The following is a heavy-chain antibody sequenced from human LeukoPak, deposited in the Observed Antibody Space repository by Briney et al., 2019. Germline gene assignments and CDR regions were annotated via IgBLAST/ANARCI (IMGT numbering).Heavy chain of an antibody. J-gene: IGHJ3*02. D-gene: IGHD2-15*01. CDR3: ARRCSGGSCYSVGAFDI. CDR2: IYSGGST. Sequence: PGGSLRLSCAASGFTVSSNYMSWVRQAPGKGLEWVSVIYSGGSTYYADSVKGRFTTSRDNSKNTLYLQMNSLRAEDTAVYYCARRCSGGSCYSVGAFDIWGQGTMVTVSS. CDR1: GFTVSSNY. V-gene: IGHV3-53*01.